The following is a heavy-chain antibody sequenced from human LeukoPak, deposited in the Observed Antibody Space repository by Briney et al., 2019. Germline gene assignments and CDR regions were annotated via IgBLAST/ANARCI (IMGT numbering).Heavy chain of an antibody. J-gene: IGHJ3*02. CDR1: GYTFTSYG. CDR3: ARCGTYYYASGSPSGAFDI. D-gene: IGHD3-10*01. V-gene: IGHV1-18*01. Sequence: ASVKVSYKASGYTFTSYGISWVRQAPGQGLEWVGWISAYNGNTNYEQKLQDRVTMTTDTSTKTAYLELRSLRSDDTAVYYCARCGTYYYASGSPSGAFDIWGQGTKVTVSS. CDR2: ISAYNGNT.